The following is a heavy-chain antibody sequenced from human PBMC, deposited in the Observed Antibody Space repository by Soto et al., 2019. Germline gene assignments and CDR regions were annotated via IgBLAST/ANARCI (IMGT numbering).Heavy chain of an antibody. V-gene: IGHV1-69*01. CDR1: GGTFSSYA. D-gene: IGHD3-22*01. Sequence: QVQLVQSGAEVKKPGSSVKVSCKASGGTFSSYAIRWVRQAPGQGLEWMGGIIPIFGTANYAQKFQGRVTITADDSTSTADMELSSLRSEDTAVYYCARVSHSDYYDRYDAFEIWGQGTMVTV. J-gene: IGHJ3*02. CDR2: IIPIFGTA. CDR3: ARVSHSDYYDRYDAFEI.